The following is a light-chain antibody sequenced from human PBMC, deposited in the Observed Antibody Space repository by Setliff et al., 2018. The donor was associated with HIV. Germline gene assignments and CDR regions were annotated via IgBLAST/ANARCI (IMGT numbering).Light chain of an antibody. V-gene: IGLV2-14*01. Sequence: QSVLTQPASVSGSPGQTITISCTGTSSDVGDYNYVSWYQQHPGKVPKLMIYEVSKRPSGVSNRFSGSKSGNTASLTISGLQAEDEADYYCSSYRDVGAVVFGTGTKVTVL. CDR2: EVS. CDR1: SSDVGDYNY. CDR3: SSYRDVGAVV. J-gene: IGLJ1*01.